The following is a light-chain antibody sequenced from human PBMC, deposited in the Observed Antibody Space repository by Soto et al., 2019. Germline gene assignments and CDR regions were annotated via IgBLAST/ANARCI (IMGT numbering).Light chain of an antibody. CDR1: QSVSGY. CDR3: QQRYNWPIT. CDR2: ADS. Sequence: EIVLTQSPATLSLSTGETATLSCRASQSVSGYIGWYQQKPGQAPRLLIYADSNRATGIPARFSGSGSGTDFTLTISSLEPEDFSVYYCQQRYNWPITFGQGTRLEI. V-gene: IGKV3-11*01. J-gene: IGKJ5*01.